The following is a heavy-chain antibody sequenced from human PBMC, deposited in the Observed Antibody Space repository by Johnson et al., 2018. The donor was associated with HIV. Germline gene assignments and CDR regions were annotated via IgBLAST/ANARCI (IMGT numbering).Heavy chain of an antibody. CDR2: MTQDGSEQ. D-gene: IGHD6-13*01. CDR1: GFTFSDYY. Sequence: VQLVESGGGLVKPGGSLKLSCATSGFTFSDYYMSWFRQAPGKGREWVAYMTQDGSEQQYVDSTRGRFTISRDNTKNSVDLQMEGLRVEDTAMYYCARDRVWSSSWPDAFDLWGQGTMVSVYS. J-gene: IGHJ3*01. V-gene: IGHV3-7*05. CDR3: ARDRVWSSSWPDAFDL.